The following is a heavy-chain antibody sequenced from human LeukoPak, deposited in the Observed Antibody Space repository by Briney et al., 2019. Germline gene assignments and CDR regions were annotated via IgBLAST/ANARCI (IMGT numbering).Heavy chain of an antibody. V-gene: IGHV3-23*01. CDR1: GFTFSSYG. CDR3: AKDRYGSGSYGMDV. J-gene: IGHJ6*02. Sequence: PGGSLKLSCAGSGFTFSSYGMNWVRQAPGKGLEWVSTITGGGGSTYYADSVKGRFTISRDNSRDTLYLQMNSLRDEDTAVYYCAKDRYGSGSYGMDVWGQGTTVTVSS. CDR2: ITGGGGST. D-gene: IGHD3-10*01.